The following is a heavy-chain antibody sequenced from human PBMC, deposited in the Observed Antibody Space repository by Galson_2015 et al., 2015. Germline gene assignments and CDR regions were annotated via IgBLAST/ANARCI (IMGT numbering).Heavy chain of an antibody. CDR2: ISGSGGTT. Sequence: SLRLSCAASGLTFSSYAMNWVRQAPGKGLEWVSVISGSGGTTHYADSVKGRFTISRDNSKNTLYLQMNSLRAEDTAVYYCAKDVNWGWVDYWGQGTLVTVSS. CDR3: AKDVNWGWVDY. CDR1: GLTFSSYA. D-gene: IGHD7-27*01. V-gene: IGHV3-23*01. J-gene: IGHJ4*02.